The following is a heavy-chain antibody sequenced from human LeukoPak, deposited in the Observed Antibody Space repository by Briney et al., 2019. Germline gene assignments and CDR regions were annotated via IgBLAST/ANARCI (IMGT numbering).Heavy chain of an antibody. Sequence: TLSLTCTVSGCSISSGGFHWVCIRQPPGKGLEGIRYIYHSESNYYNPSHKSRITITVNSYNNQFSLKLSSLTAADTAVYYCANDGYSYGYEESPFDYWGQGTLVTVSS. J-gene: IGHJ4*02. CDR2: IYHSESN. CDR3: ANDGYSYGYEESPFDY. V-gene: IGHV4-30-2*01. CDR1: GCSISSGGFH. D-gene: IGHD5-18*01.